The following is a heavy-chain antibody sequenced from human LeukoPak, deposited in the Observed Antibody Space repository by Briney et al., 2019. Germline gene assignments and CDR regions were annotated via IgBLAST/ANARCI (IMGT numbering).Heavy chain of an antibody. J-gene: IGHJ3*02. CDR1: GFSVGTNY. Sequence: GGSLRLSCAAFGFSVGTNYMTWVRQAPGKGLEWVSVIHSGDNTYYADSVKGRFTISRDTPKNTLYLQMNSLRAEDTAVYYCARDTGSGYCSGGRCRGAFDIWGQGTMVTVSS. D-gene: IGHD2-15*01. CDR2: IHSGDNT. CDR3: ARDTGSGYCSGGRCRGAFDI. V-gene: IGHV3-53*01.